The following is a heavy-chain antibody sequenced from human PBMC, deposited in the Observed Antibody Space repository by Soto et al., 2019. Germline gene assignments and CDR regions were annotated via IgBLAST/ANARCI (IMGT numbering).Heavy chain of an antibody. Sequence: PLETLSLTCAVCGYSISSGYYWGWIRQPAGKGLEWLGSIFHSGTTYDNPSLKSRVTISVEMPKNQFSLKLTSVTAADTAVYYCARLLDDIRGYYYFDYGGREPWSQSPQ. CDR2: IFHSGTT. CDR1: GYSISSGYY. V-gene: IGHV4-38-2*01. J-gene: IGHJ4*02. D-gene: IGHD3-22*01. CDR3: ARLLDDIRGYYYFDY.